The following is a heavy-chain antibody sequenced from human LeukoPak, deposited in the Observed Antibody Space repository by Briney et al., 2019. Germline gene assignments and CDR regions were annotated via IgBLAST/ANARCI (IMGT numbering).Heavy chain of an antibody. CDR3: ARQEVGAGYCSSTSCAEPHWFDP. CDR2: ILYSGST. D-gene: IGHD2-2*01. J-gene: IGHJ5*02. Sequence: SETLSLTCIVSGGSISSTSYWGWIRQPPGKGLEWIGTILYSGSTFYNPSLKSRVTISVDTSKNQFSLKLNSVTAADAAVYYCARQEVGAGYCSSTSCAEPHWFDPWGQGTLVTVSS. CDR1: GGSISSTSY. V-gene: IGHV4-39*01.